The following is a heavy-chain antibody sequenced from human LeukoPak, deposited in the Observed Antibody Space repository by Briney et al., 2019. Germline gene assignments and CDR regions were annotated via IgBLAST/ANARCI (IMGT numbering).Heavy chain of an antibody. CDR2: IYLRSTRYS. Sequence: SQTLSLSSAISGDSVSGGSAGCNWTRHSPSSGLEWLGRIYLRSTRYSDYAISLKSRITINPDTSRSQFSLQLSSVTHDDTAVYYCTGGGLVRGTLHWFDPWGQGTLVTVSS. CDR3: TGGGLVRGTLHWFDP. CDR1: GDSVSGGSAG. D-gene: IGHD3-10*01. J-gene: IGHJ5*02. V-gene: IGHV6-1*01.